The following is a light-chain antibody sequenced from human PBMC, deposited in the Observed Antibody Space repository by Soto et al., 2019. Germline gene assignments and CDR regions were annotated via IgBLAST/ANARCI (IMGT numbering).Light chain of an antibody. J-gene: IGKJ4*01. V-gene: IGKV3-11*01. CDR2: DAS. CDR1: QSVNIY. Sequence: EIVLTQSPATLSLSPGERATLSCRASQSVNIYLAWYQQKHGQAPRLLIYDASTRATGVPPRFSGSGSGTDFTLTISSLKPEDFAIYYCQQRNIWPQLTFGGGTKVEIK. CDR3: QQRNIWPQLT.